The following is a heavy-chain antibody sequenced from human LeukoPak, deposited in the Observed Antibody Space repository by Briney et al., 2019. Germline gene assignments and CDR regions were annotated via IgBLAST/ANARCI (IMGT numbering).Heavy chain of an antibody. CDR3: AKDGKWEILRPYYFDY. J-gene: IGHJ4*02. CDR2: VSGSGGST. CDR1: GFTFNSYA. Sequence: GGSLRLSCAASGFTFNSYAMNWVRQAPGKGLEWVSTVSGSGGSTYYADSVKGRFTISRDNSKNTLYLQMNSLKAEDTAIYYCAKDGKWEILRPYYFDYWGQGTLVTVSS. V-gene: IGHV3-23*01. D-gene: IGHD1-26*01.